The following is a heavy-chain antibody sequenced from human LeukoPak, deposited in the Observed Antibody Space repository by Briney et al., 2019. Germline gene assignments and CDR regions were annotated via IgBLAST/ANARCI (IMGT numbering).Heavy chain of an antibody. Sequence: SETLSLTCAVYGGSFSGYYWSWIRQPPGKGLEWIGEINHSGSTNYNPSLKSRVTISVDTSKNQFSLKLSSVTAADTAVYYCARDQGAAFDYWGQGTLVTVSS. V-gene: IGHV4-34*01. CDR3: ARDQGAAFDY. D-gene: IGHD1-26*01. J-gene: IGHJ4*02. CDR1: GGSFSGYY. CDR2: INHSGST.